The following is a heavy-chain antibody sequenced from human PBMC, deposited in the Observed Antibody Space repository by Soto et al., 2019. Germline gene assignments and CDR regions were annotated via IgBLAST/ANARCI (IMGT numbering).Heavy chain of an antibody. CDR3: ARGPIGDAAMVTNYFDY. D-gene: IGHD5-18*01. V-gene: IGHV3-30-3*01. Sequence: QVQLVESGGGVVQPGRSLRLSCAASGFTFSNYAIHWVRQAPGKGLEWVAALSYDGNNIHYADSVKGRFTVSRDNSKNTLFLQMNSLRAEDTALYYCARGPIGDAAMVTNYFDYWGQGTLVTVSS. CDR1: GFTFSNYA. CDR2: LSYDGNNI. J-gene: IGHJ4*02.